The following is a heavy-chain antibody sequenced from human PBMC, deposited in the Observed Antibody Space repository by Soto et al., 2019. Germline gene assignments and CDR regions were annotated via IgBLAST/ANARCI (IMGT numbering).Heavy chain of an antibody. CDR2: ISYDGSNK. Sequence: QVQLVESGGGVVQPGRSLRLSCAASGFTFSSYGMHWVRQAPGKGLEWVAVISYDGSNKYYADSVKGRFTISGDNSKNTLYLQMNSLRAEDTAVYYCAKAGISPGLVDYWGQGTLVTVSS. J-gene: IGHJ4*02. D-gene: IGHD6-13*01. V-gene: IGHV3-30*18. CDR3: AKAGISPGLVDY. CDR1: GFTFSSYG.